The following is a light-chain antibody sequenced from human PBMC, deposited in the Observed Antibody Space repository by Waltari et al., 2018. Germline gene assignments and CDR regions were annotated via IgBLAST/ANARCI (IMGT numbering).Light chain of an antibody. Sequence: IVLTQSPGTPSLSPGERATLSCRASQSVGRTLAWYQKRPGQAPRLLIYGASTRATAIPDRFSGSGSGTDFSLTISRLEPEDFAVYYCQHYVCLPVTFGQGTTVEIK. CDR1: QSVGRT. V-gene: IGKV3-20*01. CDR2: GAS. J-gene: IGKJ1*01. CDR3: QHYVCLPVT.